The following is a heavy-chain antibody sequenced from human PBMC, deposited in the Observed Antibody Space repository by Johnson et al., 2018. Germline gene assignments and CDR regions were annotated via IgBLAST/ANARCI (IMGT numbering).Heavy chain of an antibody. Sequence: VQLVESGGGLVQPGGSLRLACGASGFTFNNYGMNWVRQAPGMGLEWIASISSSSGIINYADSVKGRFTISRDNAKKSRDLQRNSLRDEDTAVYYCATSPVTPKGYYYAGMDVWGQGTTVTVSS. D-gene: IGHD4-17*01. CDR1: GFTFNNYG. CDR2: ISSSSGII. J-gene: IGHJ6*02. V-gene: IGHV3-48*02. CDR3: ATSPVTPKGYYYAGMDV.